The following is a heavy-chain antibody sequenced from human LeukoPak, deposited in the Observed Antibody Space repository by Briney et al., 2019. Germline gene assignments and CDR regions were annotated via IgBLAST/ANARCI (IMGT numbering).Heavy chain of an antibody. CDR3: AIAYSSLGYFDY. V-gene: IGHV3-23*01. D-gene: IGHD6-13*01. CDR1: GFTFSSYA. Sequence: GGSLRLSCAASGFTFSSYAMSWVRQAPGEGLEWVSAISGSGGSTYYADSVKGRFTISRDNSKNTLYLQMNSLRAEDTAVYYCAIAYSSLGYFDYWGQGTLVTVSS. CDR2: ISGSGGST. J-gene: IGHJ4*02.